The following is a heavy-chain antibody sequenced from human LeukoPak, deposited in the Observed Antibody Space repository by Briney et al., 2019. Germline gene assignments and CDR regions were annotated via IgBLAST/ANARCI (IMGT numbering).Heavy chain of an antibody. CDR2: ILDGGNNK. Sequence: PGGSLRLSCAASGFTFSNYAMHWVRQAPGKGLEWVAIILDGGNNKYYADSVKGRFTISRDNSKNTLYLQMNSLRAEDTAVYYCAKVAGWFGESEYYFDYWGQGTLVTVSS. J-gene: IGHJ4*02. CDR1: GFTFSNYA. V-gene: IGHV3-30*04. CDR3: AKVAGWFGESEYYFDY. D-gene: IGHD3-10*01.